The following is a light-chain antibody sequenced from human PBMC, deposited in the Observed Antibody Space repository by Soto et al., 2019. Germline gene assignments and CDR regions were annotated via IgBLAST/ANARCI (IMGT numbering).Light chain of an antibody. J-gene: IGKJ5*01. Sequence: EIVLTQCPATLSLSPGERSTLSCGASQSVSSSYLAWYQQKPGQAPRLLIYGASTRATGIPARFSGSGSGTEFTLTISSLQSEDFAVYYCQQYNNWPPITFGQGTRLEI. CDR2: GAS. CDR3: QQYNNWPPIT. V-gene: IGKV3-15*01. CDR1: QSVSSSY.